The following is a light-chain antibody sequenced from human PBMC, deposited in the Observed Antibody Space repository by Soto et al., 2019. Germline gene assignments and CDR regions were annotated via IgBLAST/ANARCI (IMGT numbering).Light chain of an antibody. CDR1: QAIDSW. Sequence: DIQMTQSPSSVSASVGDRVTITCRASQAIDSWLAWYQQKPGEAPKLLIFTGSLLHSGVPPRFSGSGSGTDFKLTISSLQPEDFATYYCQQTLSFPPTFGQGTKV. CDR2: TGS. J-gene: IGKJ1*01. V-gene: IGKV1-12*01. CDR3: QQTLSFPPT.